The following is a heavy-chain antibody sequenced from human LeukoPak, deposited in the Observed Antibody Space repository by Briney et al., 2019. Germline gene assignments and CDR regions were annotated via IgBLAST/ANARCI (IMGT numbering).Heavy chain of an antibody. D-gene: IGHD1-26*01. V-gene: IGHV3-9*01. J-gene: IGHJ4*02. Sequence: PGGSLRLSCAASGFTFDDYAMHWVRQAPGKGLEWVSGISWNSGSIGYADSVKGRFTISRDNSKNTLYLQMNSLRAEDTAVYYCASALRIYYYFDYWGQGTLVTVSS. CDR2: ISWNSGSI. CDR3: ASALRIYYYFDY. CDR1: GFTFDDYA.